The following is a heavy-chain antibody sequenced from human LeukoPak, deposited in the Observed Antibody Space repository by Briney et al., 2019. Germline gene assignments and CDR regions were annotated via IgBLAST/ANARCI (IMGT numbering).Heavy chain of an antibody. CDR3: AKNPYEYYFDY. Sequence: ASVKVYCKASGYTFTGYYMHWVRQAPGQGPEWMGWINPNSGDTNYAQKFQGRDTMTRDTSIRTAYLELSGLRSDDTAVYYCAKNPYEYYFDYWGQGTLVTVSS. V-gene: IGHV1-2*02. D-gene: IGHD5-12*01. J-gene: IGHJ4*02. CDR1: GYTFTGYY. CDR2: INPNSGDT.